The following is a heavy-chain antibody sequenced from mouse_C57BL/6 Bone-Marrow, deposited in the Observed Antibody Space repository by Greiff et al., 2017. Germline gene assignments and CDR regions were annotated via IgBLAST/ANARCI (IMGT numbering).Heavy chain of an antibody. Sequence: DVKLQESGPGLVKPSQSLSLTCSVTGYSITSGYYWNWIRQFPGNKLEWMGYISYDGSNNSNPSLKNRISITRDTSKNQFFLKLNSVTTEDTATYYCARQGAMDYWGQGTSVTVSS. CDR3: ARQGAMDY. V-gene: IGHV3-6*01. CDR2: ISYDGSN. CDR1: GYSITSGYY. J-gene: IGHJ4*01.